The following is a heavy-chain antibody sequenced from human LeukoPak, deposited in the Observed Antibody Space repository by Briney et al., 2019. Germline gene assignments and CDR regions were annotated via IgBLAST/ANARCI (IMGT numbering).Heavy chain of an antibody. CDR2: ISGSGGDT. CDR3: AKDYDFWSGYYRHYFDY. CDR1: GFTFSNYA. V-gene: IGHV3-23*01. Sequence: GGSLRLSCAASGFTFSNYAMSWVRQAPGKGLEWVSTISGSGGDTYYADSVEGRFTIPRDNSKSTLYLQMNSLRAEDTAVYYCAKDYDFWSGYYRHYFDYWGQGTLVTVSS. J-gene: IGHJ4*02. D-gene: IGHD3-3*01.